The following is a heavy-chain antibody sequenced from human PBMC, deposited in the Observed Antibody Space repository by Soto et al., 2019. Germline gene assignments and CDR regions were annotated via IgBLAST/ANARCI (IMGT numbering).Heavy chain of an antibody. V-gene: IGHV3-30*19. D-gene: IGHD6-6*01. J-gene: IGHJ4*02. CDR2: IWYDGSNK. Sequence: QVQLVESGGGVVQPGRSLRLSCAASGFTFSSYGMHWVRQAPGKGLEWVAVIWYDGSNKYYADSVKGRFTISRDNSKNTLYLQMNSLRAEDTAVYYCSVSSSSGGYFDYWGQGTLVTVSS. CDR1: GFTFSSYG. CDR3: SVSSSSGGYFDY.